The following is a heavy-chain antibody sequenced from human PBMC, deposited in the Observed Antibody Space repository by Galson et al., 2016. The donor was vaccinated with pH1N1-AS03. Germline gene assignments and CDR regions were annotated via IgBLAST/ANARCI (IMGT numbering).Heavy chain of an antibody. D-gene: IGHD2-21*02. CDR2: MRSKLANDAT. V-gene: IGHV3-73*01. CDR3: TRPRSCGLDCYTAH. Sequence: SLRLSCAASGFTFSSFVMSWVRQAPGKGLEWVGRMRSKLANDATVYSESVKGRFTISRDDSKNTAYLQMNSLKTEDTAVYYCTRPRSCGLDCYTAHWGQGTLVTVSS. J-gene: IGHJ4*02. CDR1: GFTFSSFV.